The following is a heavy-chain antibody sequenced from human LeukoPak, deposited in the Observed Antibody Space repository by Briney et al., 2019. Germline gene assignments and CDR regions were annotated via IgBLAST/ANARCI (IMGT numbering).Heavy chain of an antibody. CDR1: GGSFSGYY. Sequence: SETLSLTCAVYGGSFSGYYRSWIRQPPGKGLEWIGEINHSGSTNYNPSLKSRVTISVDTSKNQLSLKLSSVTAADTAVYFCARRDDSSGYHKIFDYWGPGTLVTVSS. CDR2: INHSGST. V-gene: IGHV4-34*01. J-gene: IGHJ4*02. D-gene: IGHD3-22*01. CDR3: ARRDDSSGYHKIFDY.